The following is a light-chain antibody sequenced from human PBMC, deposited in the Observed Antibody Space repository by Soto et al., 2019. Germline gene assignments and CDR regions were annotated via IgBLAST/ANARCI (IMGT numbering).Light chain of an antibody. V-gene: IGLV2-14*01. CDR3: DSYTNSRAYV. Sequence: QSVLTQPDSVSGSPGQSITISCTGTSSDVGGYNYVYWYQQQSGKAPKLIIHEVSNRPSGVSNRFSGSKSGNTASLTISGLQAEDDADYYCDSYTNSRAYVFGIGTKVTV. CDR1: SSDVGGYNY. J-gene: IGLJ1*01. CDR2: EVS.